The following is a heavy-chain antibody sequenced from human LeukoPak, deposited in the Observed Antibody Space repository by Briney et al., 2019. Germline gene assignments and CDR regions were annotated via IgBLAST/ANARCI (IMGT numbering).Heavy chain of an antibody. CDR3: ARDSPGGGQSDY. CDR1: GGSFSGYY. J-gene: IGHJ4*02. D-gene: IGHD1-14*01. CDR2: INHSGST. Sequence: PSETLSLTCAVYGGSFSGYYWSWIRQPPGKGLEWIGEINHSGSTNYNPSLKSRVTISVDTSKNQFSLKLSSVTAADTAVYYCARDSPGGGQSDYWGQGTLVTVSS. V-gene: IGHV4-34*01.